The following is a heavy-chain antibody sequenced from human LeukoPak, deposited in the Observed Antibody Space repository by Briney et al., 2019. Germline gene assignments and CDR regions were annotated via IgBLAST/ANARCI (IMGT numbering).Heavy chain of an antibody. CDR2: INSDGSST. V-gene: IGHV3-74*01. CDR3: ARGPRGQWLNYYYYYMDV. CDR1: GFTFSSYW. D-gene: IGHD6-19*01. J-gene: IGHJ6*03. Sequence: PGGSLRLSCAASGFTFSSYWMHWVRQAPGKGLVWDSRINSDGSSTSYADSVKGRFTISRDNAKNTLYLQMNSLRAEDTAVYYCARGPRGQWLNYYYYYMDVWGKGTTVTVSS.